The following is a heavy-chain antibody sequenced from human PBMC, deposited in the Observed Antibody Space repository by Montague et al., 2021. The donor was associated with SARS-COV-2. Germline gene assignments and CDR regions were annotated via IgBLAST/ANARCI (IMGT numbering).Heavy chain of an antibody. Sequence: SLRLSCAASGFTFSSYAMHWVRQAPGKGLEWVAVISYDGSNKYYADSVKGRFTISRDNSKNTLYLQMNSLRAEDTAVYYCARSAWGGYRDAFDILGQGTMVPGSS. CDR3: ARSAWGGYRDAFDI. J-gene: IGHJ3*02. V-gene: IGHV3-30-3*01. CDR1: GFTFSSYA. D-gene: IGHD3-16*02. CDR2: ISYDGSNK.